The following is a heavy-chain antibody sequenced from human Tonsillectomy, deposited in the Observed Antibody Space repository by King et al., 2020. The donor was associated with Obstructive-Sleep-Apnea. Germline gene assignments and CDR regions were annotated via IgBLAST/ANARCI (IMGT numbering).Heavy chain of an antibody. CDR3: ARHWGAGAALRDY. Sequence: QLQESGPGLVKPSETLSLTCTVSGGSISSSSYYWGWIRQPPGKGLEWIGSIYYSGSTYYNPSLKSRVTISVDTSKNQFSLKLSSVTAADTAVFYFARHWGAGAALRDYWGQGTLVTVSS. CDR2: IYYSGST. V-gene: IGHV4-39*01. D-gene: IGHD1-26*01. CDR1: GGSISSSSYY. J-gene: IGHJ4*02.